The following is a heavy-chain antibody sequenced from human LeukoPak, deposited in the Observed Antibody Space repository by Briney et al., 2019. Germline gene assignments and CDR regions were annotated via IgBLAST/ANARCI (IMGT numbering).Heavy chain of an antibody. J-gene: IGHJ6*02. Sequence: SETLSLTCAVYGESFSGYYWSWIRQPPGKGLEWIGEINDSGTTNYNPSLKSRVTISIDSSKNQFSLKLGSVTAADTAVYYCARGASCGGDCYWEDYYYYGTDVWGQGTTVTVSS. CDR3: ARGASCGGDCYWEDYYYYGTDV. D-gene: IGHD2-21*02. CDR1: GESFSGYY. V-gene: IGHV4-34*01. CDR2: INDSGTT.